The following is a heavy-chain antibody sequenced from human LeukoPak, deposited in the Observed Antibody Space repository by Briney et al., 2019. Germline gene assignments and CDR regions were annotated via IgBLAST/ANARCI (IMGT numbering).Heavy chain of an antibody. Sequence: KPSETLSLTCAVYGGSFSGYYWSWIRQPPGKGLEWIGEINHSGSTNYNPSLKSRVTISVDTSKNQFSLKLSSVTAADTAVYYCARDNYDSSGYYYWGQGTLVTVSS. V-gene: IGHV4-34*01. CDR3: ARDNYDSSGYYY. D-gene: IGHD3-22*01. CDR1: GGSFSGYY. CDR2: INHSGST. J-gene: IGHJ4*02.